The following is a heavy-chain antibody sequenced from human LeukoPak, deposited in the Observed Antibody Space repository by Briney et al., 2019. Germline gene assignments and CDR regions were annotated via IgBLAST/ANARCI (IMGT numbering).Heavy chain of an antibody. D-gene: IGHD1/OR15-1a*01. Sequence: GGSLRLSCAASRFTFSTYAMSWVRQAPGKGLEWISTIANGGGSTYYADSVKGRFTISRDNSKSTLYLQMNSLRAEDTAVYYCAKPHSVEQRGYFDYWGQGTLVTVSS. J-gene: IGHJ4*02. V-gene: IGHV3-23*01. CDR3: AKPHSVEQRGYFDY. CDR1: RFTFSTYA. CDR2: IANGGGST.